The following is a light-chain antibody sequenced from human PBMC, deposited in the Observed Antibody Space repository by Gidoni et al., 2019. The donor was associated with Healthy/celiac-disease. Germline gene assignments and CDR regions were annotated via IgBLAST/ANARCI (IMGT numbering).Light chain of an antibody. CDR3: QQYNNWRQT. CDR2: GAS. V-gene: IGKV3-15*01. J-gene: IGKJ1*01. Sequence: EIVMTQSPATLSVSPGERATLSCRASQSVSSNLAWYQQKPGKAPRLLIYGASTRATGIPARFSGSGSGTEFTLTISSLQAEDFAVYYCQQYNNWRQTFGQGTKVEIK. CDR1: QSVSSN.